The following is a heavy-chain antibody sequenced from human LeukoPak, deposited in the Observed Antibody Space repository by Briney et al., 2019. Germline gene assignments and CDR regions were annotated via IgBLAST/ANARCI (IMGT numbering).Heavy chain of an antibody. Sequence: SETLSLTCAVSGGPISSSNWWSWVRQPPGKGLEWIGEIYHSGSTNYDPSLKSRVTISVDKSKNQFSLKLSSVTAADTAVYYCARDFRSYDSSGYHYWGQGTLVTVSS. CDR1: GGPISSSNW. CDR3: ARDFRSYDSSGYHY. CDR2: IYHSGST. J-gene: IGHJ4*02. V-gene: IGHV4-4*02. D-gene: IGHD3-22*01.